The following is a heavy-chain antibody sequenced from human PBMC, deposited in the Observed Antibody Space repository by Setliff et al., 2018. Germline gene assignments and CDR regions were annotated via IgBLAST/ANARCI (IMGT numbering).Heavy chain of an antibody. CDR1: GYSFSNFW. Sequence: SLKISCQGSGYSFSNFWIGWVRQMPGKGLEWMGIIYPGDSHTRYSPSFQGQVTMSADKSINTAYLQWSNLKASDTAIYYCARSLVGATYPVYFDYWGQGALVTVSS. D-gene: IGHD1-26*01. J-gene: IGHJ4*02. V-gene: IGHV5-51*01. CDR3: ARSLVGATYPVYFDY. CDR2: IYPGDSHT.